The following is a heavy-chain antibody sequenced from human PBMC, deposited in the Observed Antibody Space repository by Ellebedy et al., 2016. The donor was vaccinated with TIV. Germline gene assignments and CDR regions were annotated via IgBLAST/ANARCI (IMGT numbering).Heavy chain of an antibody. J-gene: IGHJ6*02. CDR1: GFTFSSYG. Sequence: GESLKISXAASGFTFSSYGMHWVRQAPGKGLEWVAVISYDGSNKYYADSVKGRFTISRDNSKNTLYLQMNSLRAEDTAVYYCARESNSGSYSAGMDVWGQGTTVTVSS. CDR2: ISYDGSNK. V-gene: IGHV3-30*03. CDR3: ARESNSGSYSAGMDV. D-gene: IGHD1-26*01.